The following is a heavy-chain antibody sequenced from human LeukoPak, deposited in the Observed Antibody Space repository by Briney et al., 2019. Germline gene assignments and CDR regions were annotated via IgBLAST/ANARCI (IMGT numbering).Heavy chain of an antibody. J-gene: IGHJ4*02. D-gene: IGHD3-10*01. Sequence: PSETLSLTCTVSGGSISSYYWSWIRQPAGKGLGWIGRIYTSGSTNYNPSLKSRVTMSVDTSKNQFSLKLSSVTAADTAVYYCARDRLGLPYYYGSGSYWIFDYWGQGTLVTVSS. CDR2: IYTSGST. V-gene: IGHV4-4*07. CDR1: GGSISSYY. CDR3: ARDRLGLPYYYGSGSYWIFDY.